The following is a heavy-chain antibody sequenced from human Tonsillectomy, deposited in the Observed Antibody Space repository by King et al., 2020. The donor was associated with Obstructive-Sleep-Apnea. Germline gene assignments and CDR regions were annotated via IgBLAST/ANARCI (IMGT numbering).Heavy chain of an antibody. V-gene: IGHV5-10-1*01. Sequence: QLVQSGAEVKKPGESLRISCKGSGYSFTSYWISWVRQMPGKGLEWMGRIDPSDSYTNYSPSFQGHVTISADKSISTAYPQWSSLKASDTAMYYCARQSSTYYDFWSGYSLDYWGQGTLVTVSS. CDR1: GYSFTSYW. J-gene: IGHJ4*02. CDR2: IDPSDSYT. D-gene: IGHD3-3*01. CDR3: ARQSSTYYDFWSGYSLDY.